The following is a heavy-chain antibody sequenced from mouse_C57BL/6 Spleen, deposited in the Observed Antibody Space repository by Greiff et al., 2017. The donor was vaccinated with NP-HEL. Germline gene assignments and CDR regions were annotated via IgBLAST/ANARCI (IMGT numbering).Heavy chain of an antibody. V-gene: IGHV1-64*01. CDR3: ARLESNPSYAMDY. J-gene: IGHJ4*01. CDR2: IHPNSGST. CDR1: GYTFTSYW. D-gene: IGHD2-5*01. Sequence: QVQLQQPGAELVKPGASVKLSCKASGYTFTSYWMHWVKQRPGQGLEWIGMIHPNSGSTNYNEKFKSKATLTVDKSSSTAYMQLSSLTSEDSAVYYCARLESNPSYAMDYWGQGTSVTVSS.